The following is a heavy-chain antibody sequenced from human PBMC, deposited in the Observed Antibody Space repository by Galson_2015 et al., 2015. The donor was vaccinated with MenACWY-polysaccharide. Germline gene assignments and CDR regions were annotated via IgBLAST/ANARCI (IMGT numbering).Heavy chain of an antibody. Sequence: PALVKPTQTLILTCTFSGFSLTTSGMRVSWIRQPPGKALEWLARIAWDDDKFYSTSLRTRLSISKDTSKNQVVLTMTNMDPVDTATYYCARTMTSPLYFDSWGQGTLVTVSS. CDR3: ARTMTSPLYFDS. D-gene: IGHD2-21*02. J-gene: IGHJ4*02. CDR2: IAWDDDK. CDR1: GFSLTTSGMR. V-gene: IGHV2-70*04.